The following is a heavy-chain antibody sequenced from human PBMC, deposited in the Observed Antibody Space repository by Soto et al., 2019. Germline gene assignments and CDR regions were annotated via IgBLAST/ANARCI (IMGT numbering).Heavy chain of an antibody. J-gene: IGHJ4*02. Sequence: DVQLVESGGGLVQPGRSLRLSCAASGFTFDDYAMHWVRQAPGKGLEWVSGISWNSGSIGYADSVKGRFTISRDNAKNSLYLQMNSLRAEDTALYYCAKARYYYDSSGYSDFDYWGQGTLVTVSS. CDR2: ISWNSGSI. D-gene: IGHD3-22*01. V-gene: IGHV3-9*01. CDR3: AKARYYYDSSGYSDFDY. CDR1: GFTFDDYA.